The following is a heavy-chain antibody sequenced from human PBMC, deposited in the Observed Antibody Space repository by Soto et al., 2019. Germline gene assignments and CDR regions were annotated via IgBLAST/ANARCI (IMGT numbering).Heavy chain of an antibody. CDR1: GYTFTNYG. V-gene: IGHV1-18*01. CDR2: ISAYNGHT. J-gene: IGHJ4*02. CDR3: ARTSGGWRQQTDN. D-gene: IGHD3-16*01. Sequence: QVQLVQSGAEVKKPGASVKVSCKASGYTFTNYGISWVRQAPGQGLEWMGWISAYNGHTKYTQKLQGRVTMTTDTSTSTAYMEVRRLTSDDTAVYYCARTSGGWRQQTDNWGQGTLVTVSS.